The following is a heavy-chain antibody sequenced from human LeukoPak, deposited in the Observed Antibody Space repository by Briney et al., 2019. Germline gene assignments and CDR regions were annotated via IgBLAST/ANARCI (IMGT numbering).Heavy chain of an antibody. J-gene: IGHJ6*03. CDR1: GDIVPSNSAA. CDR2: TYYRSKWYN. CDR3: ARGILYYYYYYMDV. Sequence: SQPLSLTCAISGDIVPSNSAAWNWIRHSPSKALDGLGRTYYRSKWYNDYAVSVKSRITINPDTSKNQFSLQLNSVTPEDTAVYYCARGILYYYYYYMDVWGKGTTVTVSS. V-gene: IGHV6-1*01.